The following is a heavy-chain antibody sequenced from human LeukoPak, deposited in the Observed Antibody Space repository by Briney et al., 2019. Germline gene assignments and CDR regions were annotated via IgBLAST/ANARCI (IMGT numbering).Heavy chain of an antibody. CDR1: GFIFKKYW. J-gene: IGHJ3*02. CDR3: AKDLSYSYDI. CDR2: IKEDGSET. V-gene: IGHV3-7*01. Sequence: GESLRLSCAASGFIFKKYWMNWVRQVPGKGLECLANIKEDGSETYYADSVKGRFTISRDNSKNTVYLEMDSLRADDTALYRCAKDLSYSYDIWGQGTKVTVSS. D-gene: IGHD2-15*01.